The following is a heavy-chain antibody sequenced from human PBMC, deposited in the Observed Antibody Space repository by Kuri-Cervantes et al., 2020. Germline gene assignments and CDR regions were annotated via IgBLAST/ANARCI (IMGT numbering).Heavy chain of an antibody. J-gene: IGHJ6*02. CDR2: LSVSGATT. CDR1: GGSISSSN. V-gene: IGHV3-23*01. CDR3: ARAGARLEQLVPWYYYGMDV. Sequence: ETLSLTCAVSGGSISSSNWWSWVRQAPGKGLQWVSTLSVSGATTYYADSVKGRFTISRDNSKNTLYLQMNSLRAEDTAVYYCARAGARLEQLVPWYYYGMDVWGQGTTVTDSS. D-gene: IGHD6-13*01.